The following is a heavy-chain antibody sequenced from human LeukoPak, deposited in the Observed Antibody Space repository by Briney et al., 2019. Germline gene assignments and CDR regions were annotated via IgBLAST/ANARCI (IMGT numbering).Heavy chain of an antibody. J-gene: IGHJ3*02. CDR1: GYTFTSYY. Sequence: ASVKVSCKASGYTFTSYYMHWVRQAPGQGLEWMGIITPSGGSTSYAQKFQGRVTMTRDTSTSTVYMELSSLRSEDTAVYYCAREGRYIVAYDAFDIWGQGTMVTVSS. D-gene: IGHD5-12*01. V-gene: IGHV1-46*01. CDR2: ITPSGGST. CDR3: AREGRYIVAYDAFDI.